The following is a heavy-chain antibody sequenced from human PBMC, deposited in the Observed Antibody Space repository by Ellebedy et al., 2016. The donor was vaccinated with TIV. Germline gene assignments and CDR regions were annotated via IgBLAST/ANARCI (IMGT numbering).Heavy chain of an antibody. J-gene: IGHJ6*02. CDR2: TYYSSKWTN. D-gene: IGHD3-22*01. CDR3: ARGWLGSGMHV. V-gene: IGHV6-1*01. CDR1: GDSVSTNIG. Sequence: LRLSCVLSGDSVSTNIGWNWIRQSPSGGLEWLGRTYYSSKWTNDYAVALKSRININPDTSKNQFSLQLNSVTPEDTAVYYCARGWLGSGMHVWGQGTTVTVSS.